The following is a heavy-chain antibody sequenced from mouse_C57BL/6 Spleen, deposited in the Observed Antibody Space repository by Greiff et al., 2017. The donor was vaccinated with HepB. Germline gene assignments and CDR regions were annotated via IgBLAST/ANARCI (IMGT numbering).Heavy chain of an antibody. CDR2: LDPEDGET. Sequence: VPLQLSGAELVKPGASVKLSCTASGFNIKDYYMHWVKQRTEQGLEWIGRLDPEDGETKYAPKFQGKATITADTSSNTAYLQLISLTSEDTAVYYFARVGHYSNYDYAIDYWGQRTSVTVSS. J-gene: IGHJ4*01. CDR1: GFNIKDYY. V-gene: IGHV14-2*01. CDR3: ARVGHYSNYDYAIDY. D-gene: IGHD2-5*01.